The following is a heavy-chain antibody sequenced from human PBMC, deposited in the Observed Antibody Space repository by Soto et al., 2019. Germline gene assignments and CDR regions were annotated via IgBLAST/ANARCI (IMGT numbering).Heavy chain of an antibody. D-gene: IGHD2-2*03. CDR1: GGSISSYH. J-gene: IGHJ4*02. Sequence: SETLSLTCTVSGGSISSYHWSWIRQTPGKGLEWIGYVHYSWGSNYNPSLKSRVTISVDTSKNHFSLKLTSVTATDTAVYFCAREGNLGRWIQPLDSWGQGTLVTVSS. CDR2: VHYSWGS. V-gene: IGHV4-59*01. CDR3: AREGNLGRWIQPLDS.